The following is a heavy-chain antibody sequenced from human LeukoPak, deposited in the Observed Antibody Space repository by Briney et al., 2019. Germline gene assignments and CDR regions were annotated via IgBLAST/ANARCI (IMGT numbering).Heavy chain of an antibody. CDR2: IVVGSGNT. V-gene: IGHV1-58*01. D-gene: IGHD6-13*01. CDR1: GFTFTSSA. CDR3: AADLTAAGTGDGY. J-gene: IGHJ4*02. Sequence: SEKVSCKASGFTFTSSAVQWVRQARGQRLEWIGWIVVGSGNTNYAQKFQERVTITRDMSTSTAYMELSSLRSEDTAVYYCAADLTAAGTGDGYWGQGTLVTVSS.